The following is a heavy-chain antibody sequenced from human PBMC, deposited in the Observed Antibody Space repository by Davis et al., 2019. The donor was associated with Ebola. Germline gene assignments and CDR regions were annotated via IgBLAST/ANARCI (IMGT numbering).Heavy chain of an antibody. D-gene: IGHD2-15*01. CDR3: ARVAQIRFYYYGMDV. Sequence: ASVKVSCKASGYTFTSYGISWVRQAPGQGLEWMGWISAYNGNTNYAQKLQGRVTMTTDTSTSTAYMELRSLRSDDTAVYYCARVAQIRFYYYGMDVWGQGTTVTVSS. V-gene: IGHV1-18*01. J-gene: IGHJ6*02. CDR2: ISAYNGNT. CDR1: GYTFTSYG.